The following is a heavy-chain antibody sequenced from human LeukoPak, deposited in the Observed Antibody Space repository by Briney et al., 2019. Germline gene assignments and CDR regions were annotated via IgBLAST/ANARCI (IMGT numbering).Heavy chain of an antibody. D-gene: IGHD3-22*01. J-gene: IGHJ4*02. CDR2: IYTSGST. CDR1: VGSIKSGSYG. Sequence: TWTVTVGSIKSGSYGWSWIMQNAGKGLEWIGRIYTSGSTNYNPSLKSRVTISVDTSKNQFSLKLSSVTAADTAVYYCASSPRDYYDSSGYYNPLYYWGQGTLVTVSS. V-gene: IGHV4-61*02. CDR3: ASSPRDYYDSSGYYNPLYY.